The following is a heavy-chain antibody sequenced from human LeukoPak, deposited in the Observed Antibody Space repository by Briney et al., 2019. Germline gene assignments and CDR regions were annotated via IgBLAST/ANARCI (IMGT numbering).Heavy chain of an antibody. Sequence: PSETLSLTCTVSGYTISSSSYWGWIRQPPGKGLECIGSIYNGGSTYYNPSLKSRVTISVDTSKDQFSLKLSSLTAADTAVYYCARAEIIDYSRYWGQGIAVIVSS. D-gene: IGHD4-11*01. J-gene: IGHJ4*02. V-gene: IGHV4-38-2*02. CDR2: IYNGGST. CDR3: ARAEIIDYSRY. CDR1: GYTISSSSY.